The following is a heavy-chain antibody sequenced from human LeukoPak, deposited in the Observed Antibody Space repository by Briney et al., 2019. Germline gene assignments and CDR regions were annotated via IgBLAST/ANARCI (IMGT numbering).Heavy chain of an antibody. CDR2: INYSGST. J-gene: IGHJ3*02. Sequence: SETLSLTCAVYGGSFSGYYWSWIRQPPGKGLEWIGEINYSGSTNYNPSLKSRVTISVDTSKNQFSLKLSSVTAADTAVYYCARGRLTIFGAVIKTSKGGHDAFDIWGQGTMVTVSS. CDR3: ARGRLTIFGAVIKTSKGGHDAFDI. CDR1: GGSFSGYY. V-gene: IGHV4-34*01. D-gene: IGHD3-3*01.